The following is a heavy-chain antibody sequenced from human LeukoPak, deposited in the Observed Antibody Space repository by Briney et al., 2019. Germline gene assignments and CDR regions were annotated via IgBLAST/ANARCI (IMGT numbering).Heavy chain of an antibody. CDR3: ARDQTKWEPLRRRDYYYMDV. V-gene: IGHV3-66*01. J-gene: IGHJ6*03. CDR2: IYSGGST. Sequence: PGGSLRLSCAASEFSVGSNYMTWVRQAPGKGLEWVSLIYSGGSTYYADSVKGRFTISRDNAKNSLYLQMNRLRAEDTAVYYCARDQTKWEPLRRRDYYYMDVWGKGTTVTVSS. D-gene: IGHD1-26*01. CDR1: EFSVGSNY.